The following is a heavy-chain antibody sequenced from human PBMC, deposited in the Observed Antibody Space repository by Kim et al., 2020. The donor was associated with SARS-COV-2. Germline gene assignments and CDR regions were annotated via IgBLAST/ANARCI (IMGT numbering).Heavy chain of an antibody. D-gene: IGHD3-10*01. CDR2: ISSSSSYI. CDR1: GFTFSSYS. V-gene: IGHV3-21*01. CDR3: ARDLWFGGPDYYYYYGMDV. J-gene: IGHJ6*02. Sequence: GGSLRLSCAASGFTFSSYSMNWVRQAPGKGLEWVSSISSSSSYIYYADSVKGRFTISRDNAKNSLYLQMNSLRAEDTAVYYCARDLWFGGPDYYYYYGMDVWGQGTTVTVSS.